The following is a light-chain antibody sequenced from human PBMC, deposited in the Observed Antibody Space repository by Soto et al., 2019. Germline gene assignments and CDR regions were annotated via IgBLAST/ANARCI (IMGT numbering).Light chain of an antibody. CDR1: SSDVGGYNY. J-gene: IGLJ1*01. V-gene: IGLV2-14*01. CDR3: CSYTTSNTRQIV. Sequence: QSVLTQPASVSGSPGQSITISCTGTSSDVGGYNYVSWYQQHPGKAPKFMIYDVSNRPSGVPNRFSGSKSGNTASLTISGLQAEDEADYYCCSYTTSNTRQIVFGTGTRSPS. CDR2: DVS.